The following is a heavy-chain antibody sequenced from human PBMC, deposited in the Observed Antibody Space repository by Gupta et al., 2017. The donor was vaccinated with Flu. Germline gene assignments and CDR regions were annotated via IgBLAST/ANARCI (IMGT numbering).Heavy chain of an antibody. J-gene: IGHJ5*02. CDR3: ARVLGSSRGWSSDS. CDR1: GYTFTSHW. Sequence: GYTFTSHWIGWVRQMPGKGLEWWGIIYPGDSDTTYSPSFEGHVTISVDKSITTAYLQWSGLKAADSAIYYCARVLGSSRGWSSDSWGQGTQVIVSS. CDR2: IYPGDSDT. D-gene: IGHD6-19*01. V-gene: IGHV5-51*01.